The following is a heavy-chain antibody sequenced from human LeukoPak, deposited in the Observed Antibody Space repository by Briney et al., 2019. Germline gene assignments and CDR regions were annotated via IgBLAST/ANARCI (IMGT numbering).Heavy chain of an antibody. CDR2: IYYSGST. CDR1: GGSVSSGSYY. J-gene: IGHJ4*02. V-gene: IGHV4-61*01. CDR3: ARVRDSSGWGFDY. D-gene: IGHD6-19*01. Sequence: SETLSLTCTVSGGSVSSGSYYWSWIRQPPGKGLEWIGYIYYSGSTNYNPSLKSRVTISVDTSKNQFSLKLSSVTAADTAVYYCARVRDSSGWGFDYWGQGTPVTVSS.